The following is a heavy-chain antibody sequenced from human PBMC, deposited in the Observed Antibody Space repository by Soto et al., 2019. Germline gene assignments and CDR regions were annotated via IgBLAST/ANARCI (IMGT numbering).Heavy chain of an antibody. CDR2: IYYSGST. CDR3: ARAAMYGSGSYYDSFDY. D-gene: IGHD3-10*01. Sequence: TLSLTCTVSGGPISSGDYYWSWIRQPPGKGLEWNGYIYYSGSTYYNPSLKSRVTISVDTSKNQFSLKLSSVTAADTAVYYFARAAMYGSGSYYDSFDYRGQGTLVTVSS. J-gene: IGHJ4*02. V-gene: IGHV4-30-4*01. CDR1: GGPISSGDYY.